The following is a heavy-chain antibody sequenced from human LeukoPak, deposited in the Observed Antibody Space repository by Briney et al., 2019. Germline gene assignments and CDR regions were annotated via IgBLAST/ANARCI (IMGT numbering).Heavy chain of an antibody. Sequence: PGGSLRLSCAASGFTFSSYEMNWVRQAPGKGLEWVSYISSSGSTIYYADSVKGRFTISRDNAKNSLYLQMNSLRAEDTAVYYCARDNRLRLYSSGWYPPNWGQGTLVTVSS. V-gene: IGHV3-48*03. CDR3: ARDNRLRLYSSGWYPPN. D-gene: IGHD6-19*01. CDR1: GFTFSSYE. CDR2: ISSSGSTI. J-gene: IGHJ4*02.